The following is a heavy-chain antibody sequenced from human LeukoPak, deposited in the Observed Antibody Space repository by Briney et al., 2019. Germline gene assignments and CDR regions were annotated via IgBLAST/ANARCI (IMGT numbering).Heavy chain of an antibody. D-gene: IGHD6-13*01. V-gene: IGHV5-51*01. CDR2: IFPGDSDT. CDR3: ARRGSSWSFDY. Sequence: GESLKISCKGSGYSFTDYWIGWVRQMPGKGLGWMGIIFPGDSDTKYSPSFQGQVTSSADKSISTAYLQWISLKASDTAMYYCARRGSSWSFDYWGQGTLVTVSS. J-gene: IGHJ4*02. CDR1: GYSFTDYW.